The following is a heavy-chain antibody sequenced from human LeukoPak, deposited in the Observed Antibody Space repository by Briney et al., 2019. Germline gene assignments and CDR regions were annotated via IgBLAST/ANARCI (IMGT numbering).Heavy chain of an antibody. CDR3: ARDLGVLGNRYVDWLHYMDV. J-gene: IGHJ6*03. D-gene: IGHD3-9*01. CDR1: GYTFTNYG. CDR2: ISAYNGNT. Sequence: ASVKVSCKASGYTFTNYGINWVRQAPGQGPEWMGWISAYNGNTNYAQNLQGRVTMTTDTSTSTAYMEVRSLRSDDTAVYYCARDLGVLGNRYVDWLHYMDVWGKGTTVTVSS. V-gene: IGHV1-18*01.